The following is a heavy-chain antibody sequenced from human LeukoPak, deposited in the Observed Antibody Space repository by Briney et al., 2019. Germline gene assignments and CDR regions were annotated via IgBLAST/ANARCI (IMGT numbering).Heavy chain of an antibody. D-gene: IGHD6-6*01. J-gene: IGHJ4*02. CDR3: ARIGYSSSSFDY. CDR2: INQDGSVK. Sequence: GGSLRLSCTASGFTFSIYWVSWVRQAPGKGLEWVANINQDGSVKYYVDSMKGRFTISRDNAKNSVYLQMSSPRVDDTAVYLCARIGYSSSSFDYWGQGTLATVSS. CDR1: GFTFSIYW. V-gene: IGHV3-7*01.